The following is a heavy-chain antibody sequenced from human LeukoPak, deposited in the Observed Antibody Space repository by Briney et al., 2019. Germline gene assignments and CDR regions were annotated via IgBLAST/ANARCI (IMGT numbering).Heavy chain of an antibody. Sequence: GGSLRLSCAASGFTFSSYGMHWVRQAPGKGLEWVAFMRYDGSNKYYADSVKGRVTISRDNSKNTLYLQMNSLRAEDTAVYYCAKDSTHYRVWDDYDSTGLTYWGQGTLVTVSS. D-gene: IGHD3-22*01. CDR1: GFTFSSYG. CDR2: MRYDGSNK. CDR3: AKDSTHYRVWDDYDSTGLTY. V-gene: IGHV3-30*02. J-gene: IGHJ4*02.